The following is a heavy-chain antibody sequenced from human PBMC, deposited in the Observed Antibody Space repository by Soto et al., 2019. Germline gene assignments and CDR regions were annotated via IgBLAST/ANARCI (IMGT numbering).Heavy chain of an antibody. CDR2: ISGSGGST. D-gene: IGHD3-16*01. V-gene: IGHV3-23*01. Sequence: EVQLLESGGGLVQPGGSLRLSCAASGFTFSSYAMSWVRQAPGKGLEWVSAISGSGGSTYYADSVKGRFTISRDNANNTLYLQMNGLRAEDTAVYYCAKDAPGGGSRHDDSGQGTLVTVSA. CDR1: GFTFSSYA. CDR3: AKDAPGGGSRHDD. J-gene: IGHJ4*02.